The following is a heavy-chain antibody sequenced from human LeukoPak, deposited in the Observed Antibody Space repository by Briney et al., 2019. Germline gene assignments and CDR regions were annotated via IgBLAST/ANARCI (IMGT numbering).Heavy chain of an antibody. V-gene: IGHV4-61*05. CDR3: ARYILTGYYVNWFDP. J-gene: IGHJ5*02. D-gene: IGHD3-9*01. Sequence: PSETLSLTCTVSRGSISSNSYYWGWIRQPPGKGLEWIGYIYYSGSTNYNPSLKSRVTISVDTSKNQFSLKLSSVTAADTAVYYCARYILTGYYVNWFDPWGQETLVTVSS. CDR2: IYYSGST. CDR1: RGSISSNSYY.